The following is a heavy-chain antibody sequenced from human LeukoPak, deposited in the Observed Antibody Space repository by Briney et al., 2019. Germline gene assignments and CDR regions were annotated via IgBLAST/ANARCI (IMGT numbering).Heavy chain of an antibody. V-gene: IGHV4-59*08. J-gene: IGHJ4*02. CDR2: VFYTGDT. CDR1: GGSISSFY. D-gene: IGHD1-1*01. CDR3: ARALDNWNDVGGYFDY. Sequence: KTSETLSLTCAVSGGSISSFYWSWIRQPPGKGLEWIGYVFYTGDTNSNPSLKSRVTMSLDTSKNQLSLRLTSVTAADTAVYYCARALDNWNDVGGYFDYWGQGTLVTVSS.